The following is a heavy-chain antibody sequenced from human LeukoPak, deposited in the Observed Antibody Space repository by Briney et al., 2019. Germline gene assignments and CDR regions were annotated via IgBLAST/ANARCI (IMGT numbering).Heavy chain of an antibody. CDR3: AKAGSYSDISVYPLASFDF. D-gene: IGHD3-22*01. CDR2: ISASGGSA. Sequence: GGSLRLSCAASGFTFSNSDMNWVRQAPGKGLEWVSFISASGGSAHYADSVRGRFTITSNNSKNTFIQQMNIRRDDTTADYYCAKAGSYSDISVYPLASFDFWGQGTMVTVSS. J-gene: IGHJ3*01. V-gene: IGHV3-23*01. CDR1: GFTFSNSD.